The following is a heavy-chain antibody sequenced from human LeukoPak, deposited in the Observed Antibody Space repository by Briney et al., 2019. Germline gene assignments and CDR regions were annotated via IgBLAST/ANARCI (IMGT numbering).Heavy chain of an antibody. CDR2: IIPIFGIA. CDR1: GGTFSSYA. V-gene: IGHV1-69*17. D-gene: IGHD6-19*01. CDR3: VRDQAGIGYFDY. Sequence: GSSVKVSCKASGGTFSSYAISWVRQAPGQGLEWMGGIIPIFGIANYAQKFQGRVTITADKSTSTAYMELSSLRSEDTAVYYCVRDQAGIGYFDYWGQGTLVTVSS. J-gene: IGHJ4*02.